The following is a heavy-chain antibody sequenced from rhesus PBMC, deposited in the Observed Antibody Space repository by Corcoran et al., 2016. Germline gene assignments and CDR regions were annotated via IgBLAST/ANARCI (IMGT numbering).Heavy chain of an antibody. CDR2: IYGSGSST. CDR3: ASSGSWNGHY. J-gene: IGHJ4*01. D-gene: IGHD6-25*01. Sequence: QLQLQESGPGLVKPSETLSVTCAVSGGSISSSYWSWIRQAPGKGLEWIGYIYGSGSSTNYHPSLQSRVTLSVDTSKNQLSLKLSSVTAADTAVYYCASSGSWNGHYWGQGVLVTVSS. CDR1: GGSISSSY. V-gene: IGHV4-169*02.